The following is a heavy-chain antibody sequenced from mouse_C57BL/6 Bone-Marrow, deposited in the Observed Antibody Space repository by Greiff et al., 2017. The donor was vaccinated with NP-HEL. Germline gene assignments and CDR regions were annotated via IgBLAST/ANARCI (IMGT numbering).Heavy chain of an antibody. J-gene: IGHJ2*01. CDR1: GYTFTSYW. V-gene: IGHV1-59*01. D-gene: IGHD2-5*01. CDR2: IDPSDSYT. CDR3: ARHYSNYKYYFDY. Sequence: QVQLQQPGAELVRPGTSVKLSCKASGYTFTSYWMHWVKQRPGQGLEWIGVIDPSDSYTNYNQKFKGKATLTVDTSSSTAYMQLSSLTSEDSAVYYCARHYSNYKYYFDYWGQGTTLTVSS.